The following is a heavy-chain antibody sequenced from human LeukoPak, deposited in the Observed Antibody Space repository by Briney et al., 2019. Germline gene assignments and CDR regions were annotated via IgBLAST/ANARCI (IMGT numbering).Heavy chain of an antibody. CDR2: INPNSGGT. D-gene: IGHD3-10*01. J-gene: IGHJ4*02. Sequence: ASVKVSCKASGYTFTGYYMHWVRQAPGQGLEWMGWINPNSGGTKYAQKFQGRVTMTRDTSVTTAYMELSRLTSDDTAVYYCARVVGGSYYGSETEDYWGQGALVTVSS. CDR1: GYTFTGYY. V-gene: IGHV1-2*02. CDR3: ARVVGGSYYGSETEDY.